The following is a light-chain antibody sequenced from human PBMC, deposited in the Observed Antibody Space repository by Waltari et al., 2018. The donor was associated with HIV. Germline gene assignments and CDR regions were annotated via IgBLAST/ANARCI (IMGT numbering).Light chain of an antibody. CDR3: ATWDDTLSGHVV. CDR2: RNK. CDR1: SSNIGSNY. V-gene: IGLV1-47*01. Sequence: QSVLTQPPSASGTPGQRITISCSGSSSNIGSNYVSWYQQLPGTAPKLLIYRNKQRPSGVPDRFSGSKSGTSASLAISGLRSEDEADYYCATWDDTLSGHVVFGGGTKLNVL. J-gene: IGLJ2*01.